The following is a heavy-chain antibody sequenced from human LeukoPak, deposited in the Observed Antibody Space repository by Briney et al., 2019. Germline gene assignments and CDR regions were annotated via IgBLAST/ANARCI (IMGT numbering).Heavy chain of an antibody. CDR1: GYTFTGYY. J-gene: IGHJ6*02. V-gene: IGHV1-2*04. D-gene: IGHD6-13*01. CDR3: ARGLYSSSTEYYYGMDV. Sequence: ASVKVSCKASGYTFTGYYVHCVRQAPGQGLEWMGWINPNSGGTNYAQKFQGWVTMTRDTSISTAYMELSRLRSDDTAVYYCARGLYSSSTEYYYGMDVWGQGTTVTVSS. CDR2: INPNSGGT.